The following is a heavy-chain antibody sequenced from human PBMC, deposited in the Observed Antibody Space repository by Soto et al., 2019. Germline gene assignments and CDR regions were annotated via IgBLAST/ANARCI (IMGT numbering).Heavy chain of an antibody. V-gene: IGHV3-7*03. CDR1: GFNFNTSW. D-gene: IGHD4-17*01. CDR3: GRVTLDGNYANGVDV. J-gene: IGHJ6*02. Sequence: GGPLRLSCAASGFNFNTSWMYSVRQAPGKGLEWVANIDTDGSRKSYWASVEGRVIISRDNAKNSLFLQMNSLRADDTAVYYCGRVTLDGNYANGVDVWGQGTTVTVSS. CDR2: IDTDGSRK.